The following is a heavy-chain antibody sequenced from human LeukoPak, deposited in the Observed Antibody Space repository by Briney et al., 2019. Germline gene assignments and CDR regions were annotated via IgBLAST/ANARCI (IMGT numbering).Heavy chain of an antibody. J-gene: IGHJ6*03. CDR1: GFTFSSYG. D-gene: IGHD6-13*01. V-gene: IGHV3-30*02. CDR2: IRYDGTNK. Sequence: GGSLRLSCATSGFTFSSYGMHWVRQAPGKGLEWVALIRYDGTNKYFADSVKGRFTISRDRSKNTLYLQMNSLRPEDTAVYYCAKDRVPAAGILNYYYMDVWGKGTTVAISS. CDR3: AKDRVPAAGILNYYYMDV.